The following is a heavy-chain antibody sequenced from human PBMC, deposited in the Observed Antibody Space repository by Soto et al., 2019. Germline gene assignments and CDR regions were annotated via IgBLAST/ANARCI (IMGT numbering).Heavy chain of an antibody. D-gene: IGHD3-22*01. CDR2: IYYSGST. J-gene: IGHJ4*02. Sequence: QMQLQESGPGLVKPSETLSLTCTVSGGSVSSGSYNWIRILQPPGKGLEWFGYIYYSGSTNYNPYLSSRVTISVAPSKNQFSLKLSSVTPADPAVYYGARGETALYYYDNSGETFDSWGQGNLVTVSS. V-gene: IGHV4-61*01. CDR3: ARGETALYYYDNSGETFDS. CDR1: GGSVSSGSYN.